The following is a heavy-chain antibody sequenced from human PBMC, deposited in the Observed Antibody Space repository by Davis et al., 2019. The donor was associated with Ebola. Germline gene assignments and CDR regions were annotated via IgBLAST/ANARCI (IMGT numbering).Heavy chain of an antibody. CDR3: TAYDSTFRNY. CDR2: LGTSADT. V-gene: IGHV3-23*01. Sequence: GGSLRLSCAASGFIFSSYVMSWVRQAPGKGLEWVSTLGTSADTYYADSVKGRFTISRDNSKNTLYLQMNGLRVEDTAIYYCTAYDSTFRNYWGQGTLVTVSS. CDR1: GFIFSSYV. D-gene: IGHD3-22*01. J-gene: IGHJ4*02.